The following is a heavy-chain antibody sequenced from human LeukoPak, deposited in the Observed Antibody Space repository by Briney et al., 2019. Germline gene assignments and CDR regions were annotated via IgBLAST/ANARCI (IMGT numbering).Heavy chain of an antibody. CDR2: IYQTGDS. CDR1: GGSMINNY. Sequence: PSETLSLTCTVSGGSMINNYWSWIRQPPGKGLEWIGYIYQTGDSNHNPSLKSRVTISVDTSKNQFSLKLISVTAADTAVYYCARHSDKYTSLNIWGQGTMVTVSS. J-gene: IGHJ3*02. CDR3: ARHSDKYTSLNI. V-gene: IGHV4-59*08. D-gene: IGHD2-2*01.